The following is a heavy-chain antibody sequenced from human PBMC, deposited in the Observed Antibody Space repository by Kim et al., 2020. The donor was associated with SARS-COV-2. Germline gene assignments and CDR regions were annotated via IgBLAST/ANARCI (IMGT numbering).Heavy chain of an antibody. Sequence: SLKSRVTISLETSKNQFSRKLSSVTAADTAVYYCARQGGWCGSGPYWFDPWGQGTLVTVSS. D-gene: IGHD3-10*01. J-gene: IGHJ5*02. V-gene: IGHV4-39*01. CDR3: ARQGGWCGSGPYWFDP.